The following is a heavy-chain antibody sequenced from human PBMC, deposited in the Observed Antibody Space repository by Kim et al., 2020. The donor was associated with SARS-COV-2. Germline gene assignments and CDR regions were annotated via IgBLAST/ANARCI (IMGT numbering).Heavy chain of an antibody. J-gene: IGHJ6*02. CDR3: ARQRGSYSSGYYFSYGWTS. CDR2: TYYRSKWYN. D-gene: IGHD1-26*01. Sequence: SQTLSLTCAISGDSVSSDSAAWNWIRHSPSRGLEWLGRTYYRSKWYNDYAVSVKSRITINPDTSKNQFSLQLNSVTPEDTAVYYCARQRGSYSSGYYFSYGWTSGAKGPQSPSP. V-gene: IGHV6-1*01. CDR1: GDSVSSDSAA.